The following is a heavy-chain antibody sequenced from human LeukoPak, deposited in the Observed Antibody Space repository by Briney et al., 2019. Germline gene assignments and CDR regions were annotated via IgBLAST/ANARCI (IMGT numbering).Heavy chain of an antibody. CDR1: GFTFSSYS. J-gene: IGHJ3*02. CDR2: ISSSSSYI. D-gene: IGHD3-22*01. Sequence: GSLRLSCAASGFTFSSYSMNWVRQAPGKGLEWVSSISSSSSYIYYADSVKGRFTISRDNAKNSLYLQMNSLRAEDTAVYYCARDGYYYDSSGYYQEAFDIWGQGTMVTVSS. CDR3: ARDGYYYDSSGYYQEAFDI. V-gene: IGHV3-21*01.